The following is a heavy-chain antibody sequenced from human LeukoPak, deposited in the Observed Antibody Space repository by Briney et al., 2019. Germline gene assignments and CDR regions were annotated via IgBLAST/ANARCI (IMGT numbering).Heavy chain of an antibody. J-gene: IGHJ5*02. V-gene: IGHV3-11*01. CDR2: INIGGTNT. Sequence: NTGGSLRPSRAASGFTFNDYYMSWIRQAPGKGLEWLSYINIGGTNTHYADSVKGRFTISRDNAKKSLYLEMNNLRAEDTAVYYCATDGAGFDTWGQGVLVTVSS. CDR3: ATDGAGFDT. CDR1: GFTFNDYY.